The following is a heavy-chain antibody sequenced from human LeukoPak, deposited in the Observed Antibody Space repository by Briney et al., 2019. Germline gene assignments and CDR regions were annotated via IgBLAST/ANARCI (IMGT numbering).Heavy chain of an antibody. V-gene: IGHV4-4*09. CDR1: GGSISSYY. D-gene: IGHD5-12*01. J-gene: IGHJ4*02. CDR2: IYTSGST. Sequence: SETLSLTCTVSGGSISSYYWSWIRQPPGKGLEWIGYIYTSGSTNYNPSLKSRVTISVDTSKNQFSLKLSSVTAADTAVYYCASGSGYALDYWGQGTLVTVSS. CDR3: ASGSGYALDY.